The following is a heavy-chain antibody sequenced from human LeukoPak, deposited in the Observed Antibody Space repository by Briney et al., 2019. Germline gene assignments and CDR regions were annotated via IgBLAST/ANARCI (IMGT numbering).Heavy chain of an antibody. CDR3: ARGKTYAPNTLDY. Sequence: GASVKVSCKASGYTFTGYYIHWVRQAPGQRLEWMGWINPNSGGTKYAQKFQGRVTMTRDTSISTAYVELSRLTSDDTGVYYCARGKTYAPNTLDYWGQGTLVTVSS. D-gene: IGHD3-16*01. CDR2: INPNSGGT. J-gene: IGHJ4*02. V-gene: IGHV1-2*02. CDR1: GYTFTGYY.